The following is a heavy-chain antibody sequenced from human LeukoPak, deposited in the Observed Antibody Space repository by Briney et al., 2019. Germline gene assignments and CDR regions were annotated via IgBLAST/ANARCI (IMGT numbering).Heavy chain of an antibody. V-gene: IGHV3-9*01. D-gene: IGHD6-19*01. CDR2: ISWNSGSI. Sequence: GGPLRLSCAASGFTFDDYAMHWVRQAPGKGLEWVSGISWNSGSIGYADSVKGRFTISRDNAKNSLYLQMNSLRAEDTALYYCAKAQARPRAVAGPPDYWGQGTLVTVSS. J-gene: IGHJ4*02. CDR3: AKAQARPRAVAGPPDY. CDR1: GFTFDDYA.